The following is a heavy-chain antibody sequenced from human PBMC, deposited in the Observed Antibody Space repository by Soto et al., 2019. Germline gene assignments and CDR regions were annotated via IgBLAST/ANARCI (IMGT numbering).Heavy chain of an antibody. Sequence: QVQLVQSGAEVKKPGSSVKVSCKASGGTFSSYSIIWVRQAPGQGLECMGRIIPIPDIVNFAQKFQDRVMITADKSTSTAYMELSSLRSEDTAMYYCVCCGGDCYYYGMDVWGEGTTVTVSS. V-gene: IGHV1-69*02. CDR2: IIPIPDIV. CDR1: GGTFSSYS. D-gene: IGHD2-21*01. J-gene: IGHJ6*04. CDR3: VCCGGDCYYYGMDV.